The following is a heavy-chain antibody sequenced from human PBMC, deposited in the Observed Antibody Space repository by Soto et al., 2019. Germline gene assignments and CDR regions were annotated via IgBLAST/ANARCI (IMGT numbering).Heavy chain of an antibody. CDR3: AKNLGRSDGYDFYSMVV. CDR1: GYTFTSYY. CDR2: INPSGGST. Sequence: ASVKVSCKASGYTFTSYYMHWVRQAPGQWLELMGIINPSGGSTSYAQKFQGRVTMTRXXXXXXVXMXLXXLXSEDTAGYDCAKNLGRSDGYDFYSMVVWG. V-gene: IGHV1-46*01. D-gene: IGHD1-26*01. J-gene: IGHJ6*02.